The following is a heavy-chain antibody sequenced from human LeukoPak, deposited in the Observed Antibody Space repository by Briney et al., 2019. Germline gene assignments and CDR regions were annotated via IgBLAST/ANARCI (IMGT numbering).Heavy chain of an antibody. D-gene: IGHD2-15*01. V-gene: IGHV3-30*18. Sequence: GGSLRLSCAASGFTFNAFGMNWVRQAPGKGLEWVAVISYDGSNKYYADSVKGRFTISRDNSKNTLYLQMNSLRAEDTAVYYCAKLVVAATPLDYWGQGTLVTVSS. J-gene: IGHJ4*02. CDR2: ISYDGSNK. CDR3: AKLVVAATPLDY. CDR1: GFTFNAFG.